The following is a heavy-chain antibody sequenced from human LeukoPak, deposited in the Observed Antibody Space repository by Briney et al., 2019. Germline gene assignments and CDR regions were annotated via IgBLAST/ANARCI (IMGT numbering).Heavy chain of an antibody. V-gene: IGHV1-69*04. CDR1: GGIFTSYT. CDR2: VFPLLGIA. J-gene: IGHJ4*02. CDR3: VRDAADSAYAAGDS. D-gene: IGHD5-12*01. Sequence: ASVKVSCKASGGIFTSYTISWVRQAPGQGLEWMGRVFPLLGIANYAQKLQGRVTIVAEKSTRTIYMQLSGLTSDDTAIYYCVRDAADSAYAAGDSWGQGTLVTVSS.